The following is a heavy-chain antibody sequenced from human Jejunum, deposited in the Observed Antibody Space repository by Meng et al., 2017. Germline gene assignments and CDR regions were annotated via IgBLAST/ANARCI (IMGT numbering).Heavy chain of an antibody. D-gene: IGHD3-3*01. CDR2: IYWDDGK. J-gene: IGHJ4*02. CDR3: AHRLGPYNTDWDVGYFDY. CDR1: VYSLTPRPVG. V-gene: IGHV2-5*02. Sequence: SGSPLVSSTQTLTMSCTFSVYSLTPRPVGVGWIRQPPGKALGSLVLIYWDDGKRYNPSLKSRLTITKDTSKNQVVLTMTNMDPMDTATYYCAHRLGPYNTDWDVGYFDYWGQGALVTVSS.